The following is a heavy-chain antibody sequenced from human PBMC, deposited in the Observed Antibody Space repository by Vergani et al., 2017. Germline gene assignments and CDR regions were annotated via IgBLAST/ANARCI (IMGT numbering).Heavy chain of an antibody. CDR3: ARDLSAVPDVNWFDP. J-gene: IGHJ5*02. D-gene: IGHD2-2*01. V-gene: IGHV1-2*02. Sequence: QVHLVQSGAEVKKPGTSVKVSCKASGYTFSDYYMHWVRQAPGQGLEWMGWINPNSGGTNYAQKFQGRVTRTRDTSISTAYMELSRLRSDDTAVYYCARDLSAVPDVNWFDPWGQGTLVTVSS. CDR1: GYTFSDYY. CDR2: INPNSGGT.